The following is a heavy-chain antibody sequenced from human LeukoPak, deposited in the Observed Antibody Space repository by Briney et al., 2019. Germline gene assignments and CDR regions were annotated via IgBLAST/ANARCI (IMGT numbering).Heavy chain of an antibody. CDR2: IYPGDSDS. CDR3: ASAGDSSGYYYFSAFDI. Sequence: GESLKISCKGSGYSFTTYWIGWVRQMPGKGLEWMGIIYPGDSDSRYSPSFQGQVTISADKSISTAYLQWSSLKASDTAMYYCASAGDSSGYYYFSAFDIWGQGTMVTVSS. J-gene: IGHJ3*02. CDR1: GYSFTTYW. V-gene: IGHV5-51*01. D-gene: IGHD3-22*01.